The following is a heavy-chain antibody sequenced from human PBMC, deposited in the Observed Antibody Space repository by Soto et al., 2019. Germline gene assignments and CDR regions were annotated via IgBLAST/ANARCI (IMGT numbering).Heavy chain of an antibody. CDR1: GGTFSSYA. J-gene: IGHJ3*01. V-gene: IGHV1-69*12. D-gene: IGHD3-22*01. CDR2: IIPIFSTA. Sequence: QVQLVQSGAEVKKPGSSVKVSCKASGGTFSSYAISWVRQAPGQGLEWMGGIIPIFSTANYAQKFQGRVTSTAXXSXSXXYMELSSLRSEDTAVYYCARSGHYDSSGYGDAPLFWGQGTMVTVSS. CDR3: ARSGHYDSSGYGDAPLF.